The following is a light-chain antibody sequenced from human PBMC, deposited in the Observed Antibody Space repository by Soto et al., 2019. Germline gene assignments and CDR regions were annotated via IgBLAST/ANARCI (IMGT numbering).Light chain of an antibody. CDR2: EVS. CDR1: SSDVGSY. Sequence: QLVLTQPASVSGSPGQSITISCTGTSSDVGSYVSWYQQHPDKAPKLMIYEVSNRPSGVSNRFSGSKSGNTASLTISGLQAEDEADYYCSSHASSSTLYVFGTGTKLTVL. V-gene: IGLV2-14*01. CDR3: SSHASSSTLYV. J-gene: IGLJ1*01.